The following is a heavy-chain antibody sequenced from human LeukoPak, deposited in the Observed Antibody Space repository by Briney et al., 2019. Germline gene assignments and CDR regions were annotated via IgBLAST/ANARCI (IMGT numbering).Heavy chain of an antibody. D-gene: IGHD2-2*02. CDR1: GYTFTSYY. J-gene: IGHJ3*02. CDR2: INPSGGST. V-gene: IGHV1-46*01. CDR3: ARGIIVVVPAAILERLSDDAFDI. Sequence: ASVKVSCKASGYTFTSYYMHWVRQAPGQGLEWMGIINPSGGSTSYAQKFQGRVTMTRDTSTSTVYMELSSLRSEDTAVYYCARGIIVVVPAAILERLSDDAFDIWSQGTMVTVSS.